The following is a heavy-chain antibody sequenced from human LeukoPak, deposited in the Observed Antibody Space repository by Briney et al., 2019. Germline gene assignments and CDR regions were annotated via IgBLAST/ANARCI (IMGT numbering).Heavy chain of an antibody. J-gene: IGHJ4*02. CDR1: GFTFSSYS. CDR2: ISSSSSYI. CDR3: ARERAAQYDY. Sequence: PGGSLRLSCAASGFTFSSYSMNWVRQAPGKGLEWVSSISSSSSYIYYADSVKGRFTMSRDNAENSLYLHMSSLRAEDTAVYYCARERAAQYDYWGQGILVTVSS. D-gene: IGHD4-11*01. V-gene: IGHV3-21*01.